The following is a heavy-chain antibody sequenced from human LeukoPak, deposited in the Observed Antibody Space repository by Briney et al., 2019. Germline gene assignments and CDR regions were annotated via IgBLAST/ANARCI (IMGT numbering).Heavy chain of an antibody. Sequence: GGSLRLSCAVSGFTFRSYGMNWVRQAPGKGLEWVSSISSGSSYIYYADSVKGRFTISRDNAKNSLHLQMNSPRADDTAVYYCARAGAKGGWYFDLWGRGTLVTVSS. D-gene: IGHD3-10*01. V-gene: IGHV3-21*01. J-gene: IGHJ2*01. CDR2: ISSGSSYI. CDR1: GFTFRSYG. CDR3: ARAGAKGGWYFDL.